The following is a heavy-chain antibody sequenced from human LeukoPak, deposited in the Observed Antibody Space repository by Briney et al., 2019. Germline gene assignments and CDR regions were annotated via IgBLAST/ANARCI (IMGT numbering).Heavy chain of an antibody. Sequence: SETLSLTCTVSGGSISNYYWYWIRQPPGKGLECIGYIYHSGSTNYNPSLKSRVTISVDTSKNQFSLKLRSVTAADTAVYYCAREVGLGTYNWFDPWGQGTLVTVSS. CDR1: GGSISNYY. CDR3: AREVGLGTYNWFDP. CDR2: IYHSGST. J-gene: IGHJ5*02. V-gene: IGHV4-59*01. D-gene: IGHD3-16*01.